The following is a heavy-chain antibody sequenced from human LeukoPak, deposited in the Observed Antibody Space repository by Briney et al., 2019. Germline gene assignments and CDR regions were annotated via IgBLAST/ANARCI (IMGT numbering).Heavy chain of an antibody. J-gene: IGHJ5*02. V-gene: IGHV3-21*01. CDR3: ARDSTAAAGDSWFDP. CDR1: GFTFRFYW. D-gene: IGHD6-13*01. Sequence: GGSLRLSCEVSGFTFRFYWLGWVRQAPGKGLEWVSSISSSSSYIYYADSVKGRFTISRDNAKNSLYLQMNSLRAEDTAVYYCARDSTAAAGDSWFDPWGQGTLVTVSS. CDR2: ISSSSSYI.